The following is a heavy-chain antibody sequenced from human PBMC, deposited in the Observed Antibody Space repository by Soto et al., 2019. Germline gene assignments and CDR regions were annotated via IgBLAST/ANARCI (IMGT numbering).Heavy chain of an antibody. Sequence: PSETLSLTCTASGGSINSGDYYWSWIRQPPGKGLEWTGYIYDSGSTYYNPSLKSRVTMSVDTSKNEFSLKLSSVTAADTAVYYCARSGAPAASYYYAMDVWGQGTTVTVSS. D-gene: IGHD2-2*01. V-gene: IGHV4-30-4*01. J-gene: IGHJ6*02. CDR1: GGSINSGDYY. CDR2: IYDSGST. CDR3: ARSGAPAASYYYAMDV.